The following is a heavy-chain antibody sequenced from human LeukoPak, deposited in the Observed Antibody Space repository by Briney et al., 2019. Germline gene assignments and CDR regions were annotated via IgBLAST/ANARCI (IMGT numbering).Heavy chain of an antibody. D-gene: IGHD6-13*01. CDR1: GFTFSGSA. J-gene: IGHJ4*02. Sequence: GGSLRLSCAASGFTFSGSAMHWVRKASGKGLEWVGRIRSKANSYATASAASVNGSFTISRDDSKNTAYLQMNSLKTEDTAVYYCTRHRGEAAAGPFDYWGQGTLVTVSS. CDR3: TRHRGEAAAGPFDY. CDR2: IRSKANSYAT. V-gene: IGHV3-73*01.